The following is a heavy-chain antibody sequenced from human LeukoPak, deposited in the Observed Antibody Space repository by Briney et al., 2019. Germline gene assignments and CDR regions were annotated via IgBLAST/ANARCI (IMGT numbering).Heavy chain of an antibody. J-gene: IGHJ4*02. CDR3: ARVRDAYNYFHY. V-gene: IGHV3-48*01. CDR1: GFTFTNAW. CDR2: ITGSSTTV. Sequence: PGGSLRLSCVASGFTFTNAWMSWVRQAPGKGLEWVSYITGSSTTVYYADSVKGRFTISRDNAKSSLYLQMNSLRAEDTAVYYCARVRDAYNYFHYWGQGTLVTVSS. D-gene: IGHD1-14*01.